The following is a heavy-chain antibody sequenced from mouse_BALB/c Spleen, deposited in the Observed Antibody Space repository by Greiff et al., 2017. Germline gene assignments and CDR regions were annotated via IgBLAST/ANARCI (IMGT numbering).Heavy chain of an antibody. CDR2: INPSNGRT. CDR1: GYTFTSYW. CDR3: ARLITTTYFDY. J-gene: IGHJ2*01. Sequence: VQLQQPGAELVKPGASVKLSCKASGYTFTSYWMHWVKQRPGQGLEWIGEINPSNGRTNYNEKFKSKATLTVDKSSSTAYMQLSSLTSEDSAVYYCARLITTTYFDYWGQGTTLTVSS. D-gene: IGHD2-4*01. V-gene: IGHV1S81*02.